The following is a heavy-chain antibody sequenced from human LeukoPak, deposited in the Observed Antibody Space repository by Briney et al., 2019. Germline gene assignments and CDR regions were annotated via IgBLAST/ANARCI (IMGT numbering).Heavy chain of an antibody. J-gene: IGHJ4*02. Sequence: PGGSLKLYCVVSGFTFSGSAVHWVRQASGKGLEWVGRIRSKANNYATAYAASVKGRFTISRDDSKNTAYLQMNSLKTEDTAVYYCTGDNFDSSVKFDYWGQGTLVTVSS. CDR2: IRSKANNYAT. V-gene: IGHV3-73*01. D-gene: IGHD3-22*01. CDR3: TGDNFDSSVKFDY. CDR1: GFTFSGSA.